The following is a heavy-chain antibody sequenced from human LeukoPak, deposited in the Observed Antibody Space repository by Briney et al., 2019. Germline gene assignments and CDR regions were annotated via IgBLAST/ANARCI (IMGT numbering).Heavy chain of an antibody. CDR2: IVGSGDST. J-gene: IGHJ4*02. D-gene: IGHD5-18*01. CDR1: GFTFSNYA. Sequence: GGSLRLSCAASGFTFSNYAMSWVRQAPGKGLEWVSAIVGSGDSTYCADSVKGRFTISRDNSKNTLYLQMNSLRAEDAAIYYCAKAPPGYNYDYYFDYWGQGALVTVSS. V-gene: IGHV3-23*01. CDR3: AKAPPGYNYDYYFDY.